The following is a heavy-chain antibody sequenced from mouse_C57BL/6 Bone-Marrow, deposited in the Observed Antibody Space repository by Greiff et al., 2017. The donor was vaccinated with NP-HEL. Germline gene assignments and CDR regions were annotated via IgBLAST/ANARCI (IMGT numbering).Heavy chain of an antibody. Sequence: EVKLMESGGGLVQPKGSLKLSCAASGFSFNTYAMNWVRQAPGKGLEWVARIRSKSNNYATYYADSVKDRFTISRDDSESMLYLQMNNLKTEDTAMYYCVVYYGSSYERYFDVWGTGTTVTVSS. J-gene: IGHJ1*03. CDR1: GFSFNTYA. CDR2: IRSKSNNYAT. D-gene: IGHD1-1*01. CDR3: VVYYGSSYERYFDV. V-gene: IGHV10-1*01.